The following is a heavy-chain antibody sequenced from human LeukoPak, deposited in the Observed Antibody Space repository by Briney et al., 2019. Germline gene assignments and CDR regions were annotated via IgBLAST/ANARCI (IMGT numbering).Heavy chain of an antibody. V-gene: IGHV5-51*01. CDR3: ARSTGATGPVDY. D-gene: IGHD2-8*02. Sequence: GESLKISRKGSRYTFSSYWIGWVGQTPGKGLEWMGIIYPGDSDTRYSPSFQGQVTISADKSITTAYLQWNSLKASDTAMYYCARSTGATGPVDYWGQGTLVT. J-gene: IGHJ4*02. CDR1: RYTFSSYW. CDR2: IYPGDSDT.